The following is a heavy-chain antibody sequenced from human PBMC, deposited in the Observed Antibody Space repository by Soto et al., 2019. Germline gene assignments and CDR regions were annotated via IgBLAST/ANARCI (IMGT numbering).Heavy chain of an antibody. D-gene: IGHD3-10*01. J-gene: IGHJ4*02. CDR3: AGGSGNYYY. Sequence: QLQLQESGSGLVKPSQTLSLTCAVSGGPISSGGYSWSWIRQPPGKGLEWIGYIYHSGSTYYNPSLKSRVTISIDRSKNQFSLKLSSATAAATAVYYCAGGSGNYYYWGQGTLVTVSS. CDR2: IYHSGST. V-gene: IGHV4-30-2*01. CDR1: GGPISSGGYS.